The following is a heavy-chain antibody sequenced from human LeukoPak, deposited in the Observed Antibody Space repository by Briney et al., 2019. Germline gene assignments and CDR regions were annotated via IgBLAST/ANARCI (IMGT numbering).Heavy chain of an antibody. J-gene: IGHJ3*01. CDR3: VRSPRDGYHDAFDV. Sequence: GASVTVSCKASGYTFTDYYMHWVRQAPGQGLEWMGWINPNSGGTNYAQKFQGRVTMTRDTSISTAYMELSRLRSEDTAVYYCVRSPRDGYHDAFDVWGQGTMVTVSS. D-gene: IGHD5-24*01. V-gene: IGHV1-2*02. CDR1: GYTFTDYY. CDR2: INPNSGGT.